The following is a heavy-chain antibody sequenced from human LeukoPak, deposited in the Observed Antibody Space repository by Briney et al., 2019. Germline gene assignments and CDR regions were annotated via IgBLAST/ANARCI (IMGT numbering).Heavy chain of an antibody. J-gene: IGHJ2*01. V-gene: IGHV4-59*01. CDR2: TYYSGST. D-gene: IGHD4-23*01. Sequence: SETLSLTCTVSGGSISSYYWSWIRQPPGKGLEWIGYTYYSGSTNYNPSLKSRVTISVDTSKNQFSLKLSSVTAADTAVYYCARVGGTVVTPFWYFDLWGRGTLVTVSS. CDR1: GGSISSYY. CDR3: ARVGGTVVTPFWYFDL.